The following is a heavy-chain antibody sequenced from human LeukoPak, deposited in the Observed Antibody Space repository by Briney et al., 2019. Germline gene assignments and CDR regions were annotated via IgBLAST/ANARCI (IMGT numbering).Heavy chain of an antibody. CDR1: GGSISSYY. V-gene: IGHV4-34*01. CDR2: INHSGST. CDR3: AKNGQ. J-gene: IGHJ4*02. Sequence: SETLSLTCTVSGGSISSYYWSWIRQPPGKGLEWIGEINHSGSTNYNPSLKSRVTISVDTSKNQFSLKLSSVTAADTAVYYCAKNGQWGQGTLVTVSS.